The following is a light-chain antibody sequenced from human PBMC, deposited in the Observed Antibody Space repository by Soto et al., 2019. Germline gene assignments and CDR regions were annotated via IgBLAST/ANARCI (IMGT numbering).Light chain of an antibody. V-gene: IGLV1-40*01. Sequence: QSVLTQPPSVSGAQGQRVTISCTGSSSNIGAGYDVHWYQQLPGTAPKLLIYGNSNRPSGVPDRFSGSKSGTSASLAITGLQAEDEADYFCQSYDSSRSGWVFGGGTKLPVL. CDR2: GNS. CDR1: SSNIGAGYD. CDR3: QSYDSSRSGWV. J-gene: IGLJ3*02.